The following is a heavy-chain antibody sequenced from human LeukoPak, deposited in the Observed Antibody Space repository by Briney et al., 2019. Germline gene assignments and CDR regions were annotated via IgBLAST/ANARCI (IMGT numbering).Heavy chain of an antibody. CDR3: AKDYCSSTSCYSGYFQH. Sequence: PGGSLRLSCAASGFTFSSYGMHWVRRAPGKGLEWVAFIRYDGSNKYYADSVKGRFTISRGNSKNTLYLQMNSLRAEDTAVYYCAKDYCSSTSCYSGYFQHWGQGTLVTVSS. D-gene: IGHD2-2*01. V-gene: IGHV3-30*02. CDR2: IRYDGSNK. CDR1: GFTFSSYG. J-gene: IGHJ1*01.